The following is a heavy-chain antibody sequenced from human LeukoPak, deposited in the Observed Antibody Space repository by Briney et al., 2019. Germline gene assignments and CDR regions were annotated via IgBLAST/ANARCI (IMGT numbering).Heavy chain of an antibody. V-gene: IGHV3-23*01. D-gene: IGHD3-3*01. CDR3: AKDLGRLRFLEWLLFGFDY. J-gene: IGHJ4*02. Sequence: QAGGSLRLSCAASGFTFSSYAMSWVRQAPGKGLEWVSAISGSGGSTYYADSVKGRFTISRDNSKNTLYLQMNSLRAEDTAVYYCAKDLGRLRFLEWLLFGFDYWGQGTLVTVSS. CDR1: GFTFSSYA. CDR2: ISGSGGST.